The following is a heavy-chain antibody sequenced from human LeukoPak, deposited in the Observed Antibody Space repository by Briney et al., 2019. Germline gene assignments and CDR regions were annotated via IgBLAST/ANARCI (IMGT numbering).Heavy chain of an antibody. D-gene: IGHD2/OR15-2a*01. Sequence: TGGSLRLSCAASGFTFSSYAMSWVRQAPGKGLVWVSHINSDGSWTSYADSVKGRFTISKDNAKNTVYLQMNSLRAEDTVVYYCVSFYETYWGRGTLVTVSS. J-gene: IGHJ4*02. CDR1: GFTFSSYA. CDR3: VSFYETY. V-gene: IGHV3-74*01. CDR2: INSDGSWT.